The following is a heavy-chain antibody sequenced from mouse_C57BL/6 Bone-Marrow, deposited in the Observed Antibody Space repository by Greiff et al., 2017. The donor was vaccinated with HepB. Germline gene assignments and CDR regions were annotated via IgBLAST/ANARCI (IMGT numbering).Heavy chain of an antibody. J-gene: IGHJ4*01. CDR2: IYPRSGNT. D-gene: IGHD1-1*01. Sequence: VKLVESGAELARPGASVKLSCKASGYTFTSYGISWVKQRTGQGLEWIGEIYPRSGNTYYNEKFKGKATLTADKSSSTAYMELRSLTSEDSAVYFCARDAHYYGSEDAMDYWGQGTSVTVSS. V-gene: IGHV1-81*01. CDR1: GYTFTSYG. CDR3: ARDAHYYGSEDAMDY.